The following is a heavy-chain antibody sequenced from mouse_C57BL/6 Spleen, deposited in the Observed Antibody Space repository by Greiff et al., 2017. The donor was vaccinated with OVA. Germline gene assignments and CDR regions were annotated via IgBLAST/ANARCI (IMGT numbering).Heavy chain of an antibody. CDR3: AKNGGTTVVEDYFDY. CDR2: IWRGGST. D-gene: IGHD1-1*01. CDR1: GFSLTSYG. Sequence: VKLVESGPGLVQPSQSLSITCTVSGFSLTSYGVHWVRQSPGKGLEWLGVIWRGGSTDYNAAFMSRLSITKDNSKSQVFFKMNSLQADDTAIYYCAKNGGTTVVEDYFDYWSQGTTLTVSS. J-gene: IGHJ2*01. V-gene: IGHV2-5*01.